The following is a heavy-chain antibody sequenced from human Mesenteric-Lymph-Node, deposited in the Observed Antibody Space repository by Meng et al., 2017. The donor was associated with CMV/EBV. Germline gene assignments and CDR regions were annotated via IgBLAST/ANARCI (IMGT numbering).Heavy chain of an antibody. CDR1: GFTFSRYW. Sequence: GGSLRLSCAASGFTFSRYWMHWVRQAPGKGLVWVSRINSDGSSTSYADSVKGRFTISRDNAKNTLYLQMNSLRAEDTAVYYCARNDFWSGYYTEFDYWGQGTLVTVSS. CDR2: INSDGSST. J-gene: IGHJ4*02. D-gene: IGHD3-3*01. V-gene: IGHV3-74*01. CDR3: ARNDFWSGYYTEFDY.